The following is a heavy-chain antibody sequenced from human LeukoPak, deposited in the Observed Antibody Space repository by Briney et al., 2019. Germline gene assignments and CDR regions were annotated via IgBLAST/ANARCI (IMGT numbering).Heavy chain of an antibody. J-gene: IGHJ6*02. CDR3: AKGGGSFWSGYYSYYYYYGMDV. V-gene: IGHV3-30*18. D-gene: IGHD3-3*01. CDR1: GFTFSSYG. Sequence: GGSLRLSCAASGFTFSSYGMHWVRQAPGKGLEWVAVISYDGSNKYYADSVKGRFTISRDNSKNTLYLQMNSLRAEDTAVYYCAKGGGSFWSGYYSYYYYYGMDVWGQGTTVTVSS. CDR2: ISYDGSNK.